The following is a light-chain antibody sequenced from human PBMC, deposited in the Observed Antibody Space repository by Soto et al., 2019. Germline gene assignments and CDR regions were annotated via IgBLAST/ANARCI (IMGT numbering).Light chain of an antibody. CDR1: QEISNY. CDR2: DAS. V-gene: IGKV1-33*01. Sequence: DIQMIQSPSSLSASVGDRVTITCQASQEISNYLNWYQQKPGKAPKLLIYDASNLERGVPSRFSGRGSGTDFTFTISSLQPEDFATYYCQQYDHLPRTFGRGTKVDIK. J-gene: IGKJ1*01. CDR3: QQYDHLPRT.